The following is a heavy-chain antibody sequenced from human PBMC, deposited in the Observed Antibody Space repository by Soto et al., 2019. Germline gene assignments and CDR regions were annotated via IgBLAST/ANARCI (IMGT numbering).Heavy chain of an antibody. Sequence: GGSLRLSCAASGFTFSSYGMHWVRQAPGKGLEWVAVISYDGSNKYYADSVKGRFTISRDNSKNTLYLQMNSLRAEDTAVYYCAKYLGWELRSGIDVWGQGTTVPVSS. D-gene: IGHD1-26*01. CDR1: GFTFSSYG. J-gene: IGHJ6*02. V-gene: IGHV3-30*18. CDR3: AKYLGWELRSGIDV. CDR2: ISYDGSNK.